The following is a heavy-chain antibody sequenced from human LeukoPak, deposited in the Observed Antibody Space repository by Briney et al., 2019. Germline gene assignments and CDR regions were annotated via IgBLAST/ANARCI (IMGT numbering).Heavy chain of an antibody. Sequence: ASVKVSCKASGYTFTSYGISWVRQAPGQGLEWMGWISAYNGNTNYAQKLQGRVTMTTDTSTSTAYMELRSLRSDDTAVYYCARARGVILTGYYYYYGTDVWGQGTTVTVSS. CDR1: GYTFTSYG. D-gene: IGHD3-9*01. CDR3: ARARGVILTGYYYYYGTDV. J-gene: IGHJ6*02. V-gene: IGHV1-18*01. CDR2: ISAYNGNT.